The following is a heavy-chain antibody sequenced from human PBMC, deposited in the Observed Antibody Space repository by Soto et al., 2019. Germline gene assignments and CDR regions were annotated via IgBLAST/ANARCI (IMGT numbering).Heavy chain of an antibody. CDR2: IYYSGST. CDR3: ARGPDYGDYDVHFDY. D-gene: IGHD4-17*01. CDR1: GGSISSGDYY. Sequence: SETLSLTCTVSGGSISSGDYYWSWIRQPSGKGLEWIGYIYYSGSTYYNPSLKSRVTISVDTSKNQFSLKLSSVTAADTAVYYCARGPDYGDYDVHFDYWGQGTLVTVSS. V-gene: IGHV4-30-4*01. J-gene: IGHJ4*02.